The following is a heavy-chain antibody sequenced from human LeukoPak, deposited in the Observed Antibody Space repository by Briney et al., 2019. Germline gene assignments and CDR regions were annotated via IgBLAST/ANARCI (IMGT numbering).Heavy chain of an antibody. D-gene: IGHD5-24*01. CDR2: ISWNGGSI. V-gene: IGHV3-9*01. J-gene: IGHJ4*02. CDR1: GFTFDDYA. CDR3: AKGSRDGYFDY. Sequence: PGRSLRLSCAASGFTFDDYAMHWVRQAPGKGLEWVSGISWNGGSIGYADAVKGRFTISRDNAKNSLYLQMNSLRAEDTALYYCAKGSRDGYFDYWGQGTLVTVSS.